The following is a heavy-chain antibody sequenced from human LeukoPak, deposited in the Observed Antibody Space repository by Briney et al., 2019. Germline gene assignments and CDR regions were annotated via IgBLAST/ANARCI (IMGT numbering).Heavy chain of an antibody. CDR2: IYHSGST. Sequence: SETLSLTCTVSGYSISSGYYWGWIRQPPGKGLEWIGSIYHSGSTYYNPSLKSRVTISVDTSKNQFSLKMSSVTAADTAVYYCARVGDYNDSSGYYFDYWGQGTLVTVSS. J-gene: IGHJ4*02. D-gene: IGHD3-22*01. CDR3: ARVGDYNDSSGYYFDY. CDR1: GYSISSGYY. V-gene: IGHV4-38-2*02.